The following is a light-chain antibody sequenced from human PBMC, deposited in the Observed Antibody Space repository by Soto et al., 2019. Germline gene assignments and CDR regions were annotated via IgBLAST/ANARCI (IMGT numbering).Light chain of an antibody. V-gene: IGKV1-5*01. J-gene: IGKJ2*01. CDR1: QSVSYS. Sequence: DIQMTQSPSTLSAFVGDRVTITCRASQSVSYSLAWYQQKPGKAPKLLIYDASTLESGVPSRFSGSGYGTEFTLTINSLQPGDFATYYCQQYERFSPYTFGQGTRLEI. CDR3: QQYERFSPYT. CDR2: DAS.